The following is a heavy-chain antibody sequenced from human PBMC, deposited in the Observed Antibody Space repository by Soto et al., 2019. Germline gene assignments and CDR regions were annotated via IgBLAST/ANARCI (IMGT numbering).Heavy chain of an antibody. CDR2: LYWDDDK. CDR1: GLSLRTTGVG. CDR3: VQSRCGGDCLEIYSSHAYNGLDV. D-gene: IGHD2-21*02. V-gene: IGHV2-5*02. Sequence: QVTLKESGPTLVKPTQTLTLTCTVSGLSLRTTGVGVGWVRQPPGKALEWLALLYWDDDKRYSPSLRSRLTIAKDISEEQVVLTMTNMDTVDTATYYCVQSRCGGDCLEIYSSHAYNGLDVWGQGTRVTVSS. J-gene: IGHJ6*02.